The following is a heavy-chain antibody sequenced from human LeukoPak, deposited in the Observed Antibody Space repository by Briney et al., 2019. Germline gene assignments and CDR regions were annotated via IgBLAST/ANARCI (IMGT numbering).Heavy chain of an antibody. V-gene: IGHV3-23*01. CDR3: AGTGSTVNWFDP. Sequence: GGSLRLSCAASGFTFSSYAMSWVRQAPGKGLEWVSAISGSGGSTYYADSVKGRFTISRDTSRDTLYLQMNSLRAEDTAVYYCAGTGSTVNWFDPWGQGTLVTVSS. CDR1: GFTFSSYA. J-gene: IGHJ5*02. D-gene: IGHD6-19*01. CDR2: ISGSGGST.